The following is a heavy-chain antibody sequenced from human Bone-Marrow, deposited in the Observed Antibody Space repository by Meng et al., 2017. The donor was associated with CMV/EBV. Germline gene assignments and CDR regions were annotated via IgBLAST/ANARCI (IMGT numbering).Heavy chain of an antibody. J-gene: IGHJ6*02. V-gene: IGHV1-8*03. D-gene: IGHD2-2*02. CDR3: ARFIGYCSSTSCYTLYYYYGMDV. CDR1: GYTFTSYD. Sequence: ASVKVSCKASGYTFTSYDINWVRQATGQGLEWMGWMNPNSGNTGYAQKFQGRVTITRNTSISTAYMELSSLRSEDTAVYYCARFIGYCSSTSCYTLYYYYGMDVWGQGTTVTVSS. CDR2: MNPNSGNT.